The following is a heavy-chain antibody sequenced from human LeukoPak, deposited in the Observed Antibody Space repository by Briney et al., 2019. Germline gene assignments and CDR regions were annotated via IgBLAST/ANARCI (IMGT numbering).Heavy chain of an antibody. Sequence: SETLSLTCAVYGGSFSGYYWSWIRQPPGKGLEWIGEINHSGSTNYNPSLKSRVTISVDTSKNQFSLKLSSVTAADTAVYYCARRWSGSGSYYIGAFDIWGQGTTVTVSS. CDR2: INHSGST. V-gene: IGHV4-34*01. D-gene: IGHD3-10*01. CDR1: GGSFSGYY. J-gene: IGHJ3*02. CDR3: ARRWSGSGSYYIGAFDI.